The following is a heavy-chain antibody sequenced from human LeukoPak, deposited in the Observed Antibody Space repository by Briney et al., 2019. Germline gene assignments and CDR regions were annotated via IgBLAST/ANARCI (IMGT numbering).Heavy chain of an antibody. CDR1: GGSISSSSYY. J-gene: IGHJ6*03. Sequence: PSETLSLTCTVSGGSISSSSYYWGWIRQPPGKGLEWIGTIYYGRRTSYNPSLKSRVTMSVDTSKNQFSLKLSSVTAADTAVYYCARDSSIAAAGYYYYYMDVWGKGTTATISS. D-gene: IGHD6-13*01. CDR3: ARDSSIAAAGYYYYYMDV. V-gene: IGHV4-39*07. CDR2: IYYGRRT.